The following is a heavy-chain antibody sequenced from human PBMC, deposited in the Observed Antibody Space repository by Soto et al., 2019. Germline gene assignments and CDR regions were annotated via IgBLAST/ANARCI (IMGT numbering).Heavy chain of an antibody. CDR3: AKVAKIYGDYGEFDY. Sequence: GGSLRLSCAASGFTFSSYAMSWVRQAPEKGLEWVSAISGSGGSTYYADSVKGRFTISRDNSKNTLYLQMNSLRAEDTAVYYCAKVAKIYGDYGEFDYWGQGTLVTVSS. CDR2: ISGSGGST. V-gene: IGHV3-23*01. D-gene: IGHD4-17*01. J-gene: IGHJ4*02. CDR1: GFTFSSYA.